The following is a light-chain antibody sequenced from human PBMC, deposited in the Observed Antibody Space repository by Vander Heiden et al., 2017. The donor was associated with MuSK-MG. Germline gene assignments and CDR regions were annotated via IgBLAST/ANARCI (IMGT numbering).Light chain of an antibody. J-gene: IGKJ1*01. V-gene: IGKV2D-29*01. CDR1: QSLLHRDGRTY. CDR3: RQRLHLPWT. Sequence: DIVMTQTQISLSVTPGQPASISCKSSQSLLHRDGRTYFYWYLQKPGQPPQLLIYAAANRCSGVPDRFSGSGSVTYFTLKIIRVDAEDVGVYYFRQRLHLPWTFGQWTKVEIK. CDR2: AAA.